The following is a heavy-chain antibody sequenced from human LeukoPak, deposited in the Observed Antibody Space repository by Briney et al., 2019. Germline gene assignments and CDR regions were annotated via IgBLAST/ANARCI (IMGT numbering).Heavy chain of an antibody. Sequence: GGSLRLSCAASGFTFSSYGMSWVRQAPGKGLEWVSAMSGGGGSTFYADSVKGRFTISRDNSKNTLYLQMNSLRDEDTAVYYCAKDLGAVAGFDYWGQGTLVTVSS. V-gene: IGHV3-23*01. CDR3: AKDLGAVAGFDY. J-gene: IGHJ4*02. D-gene: IGHD6-19*01. CDR1: GFTFSSYG. CDR2: MSGGGGST.